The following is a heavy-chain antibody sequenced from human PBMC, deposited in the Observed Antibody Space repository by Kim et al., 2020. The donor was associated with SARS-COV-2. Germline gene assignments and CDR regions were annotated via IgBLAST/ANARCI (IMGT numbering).Heavy chain of an antibody. J-gene: IGHJ5*02. D-gene: IGHD6-19*01. CDR3: ARDWSESSGWLNWFDP. Sequence: RKSRVTIVVDTSKNQFSLKLSSVTAADTAVYYCARDWSESSGWLNWFDPWGQGTLVTVSS. V-gene: IGHV4-39*07.